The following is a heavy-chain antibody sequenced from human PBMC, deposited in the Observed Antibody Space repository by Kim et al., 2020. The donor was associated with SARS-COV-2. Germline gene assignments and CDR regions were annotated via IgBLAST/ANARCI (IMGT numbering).Heavy chain of an antibody. CDR1: GGSISSGGYY. CDR3: ARCDQLLSEFDP. V-gene: IGHV4-31*03. Sequence: SETLSLTCTVSGGSISSGGYYWSWIRQHPGKGLEWIGYIYYSGSTYYNPSLKSRVTISVDTSKNQFSLKLSSVTAADTAVYYCARCDQLLSEFDPWGQGTLVTVSS. CDR2: IYYSGST. D-gene: IGHD2-2*01. J-gene: IGHJ5*02.